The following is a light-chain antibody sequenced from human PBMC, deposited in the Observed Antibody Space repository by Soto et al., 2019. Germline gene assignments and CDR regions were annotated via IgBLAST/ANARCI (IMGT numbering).Light chain of an antibody. J-gene: IGKJ2*01. CDR1: QSIGGW. V-gene: IGKV1-5*01. CDR2: DAS. CDR3: QQHNDYAT. Sequence: DFQMTQSPPTLSASVGDRVTLTCRASQSIGGWLAWYQQRPGKAPKLLIYDASTLASGVPSRFTGSGSGTHFTLTIDNLQPDDAATYYYQQHNDYATFGQGT.